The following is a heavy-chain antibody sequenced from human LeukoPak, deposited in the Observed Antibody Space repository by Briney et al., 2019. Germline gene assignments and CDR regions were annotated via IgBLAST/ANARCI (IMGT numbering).Heavy chain of an antibody. D-gene: IGHD6-19*01. CDR1: GFTFSNYN. V-gene: IGHV3-48*01. CDR2: IGSSGSAI. Sequence: PGGSLRPSCAASGFTFSNYNMNWVRQAPGKGLEWISYIGSSGSAIYYADSVMGRFTISRDNAKNSLYLQMNNLRPEDTAVNYCARDPGTGSGWYYFDYWGQGTLVTVSS. J-gene: IGHJ4*02. CDR3: ARDPGTGSGWYYFDY.